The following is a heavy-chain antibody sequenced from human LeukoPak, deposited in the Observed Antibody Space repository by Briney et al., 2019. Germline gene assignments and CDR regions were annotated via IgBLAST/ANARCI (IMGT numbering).Heavy chain of an antibody. Sequence: GGSLRLSCAASGFTFRSYVMHWVRQATGKGLEWVSAIGTAGDTYYPGSVKGRFTISRENAKNSLYLQMNSLRAGDTAVYYCARVSSGSGWTTYDYWGQGTLVTVSS. J-gene: IGHJ4*02. CDR2: IGTAGDT. D-gene: IGHD6-19*01. CDR3: ARVSSGSGWTTYDY. V-gene: IGHV3-13*01. CDR1: GFTFRSYV.